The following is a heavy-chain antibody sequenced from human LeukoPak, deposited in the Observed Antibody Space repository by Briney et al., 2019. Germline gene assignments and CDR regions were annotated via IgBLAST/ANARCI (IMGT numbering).Heavy chain of an antibody. Sequence: ASVKVSCKASGYTFTGYYIHWVRQAPGQGLEWMGWINPDSGGTHYAQKFQGRVTMTRDTSISTAYMELSRLRSDDTAVYYCASTGYSSGWTFDYWGQGTLVTVSS. CDR3: ASTGYSSGWTFDY. V-gene: IGHV1-2*02. CDR2: INPDSGGT. CDR1: GYTFTGYY. D-gene: IGHD6-19*01. J-gene: IGHJ4*02.